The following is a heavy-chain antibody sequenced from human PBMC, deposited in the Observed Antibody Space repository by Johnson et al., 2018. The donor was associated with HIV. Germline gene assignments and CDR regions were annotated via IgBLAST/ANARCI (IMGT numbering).Heavy chain of an antibody. CDR3: ARILSGGRDYGDLLGAFDI. CDR2: ILYDGSNK. CDR1: GFTFSSYG. V-gene: IGHV3-30*03. Sequence: QVQLVESGGGVVQPGRSLRLSCAASGFTFSSYGMHWVRQAPGKGLEWVAVILYDGSNKYYADSVKGRFTISRDNSKNTLYLQMNSLRAGDTAVDYCARILSGGRDYGDLLGAFDIWGQGTMVTVSS. D-gene: IGHD4-17*01. J-gene: IGHJ3*02.